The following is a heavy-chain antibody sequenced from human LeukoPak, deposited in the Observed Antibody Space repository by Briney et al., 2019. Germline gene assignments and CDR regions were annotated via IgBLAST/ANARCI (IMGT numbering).Heavy chain of an antibody. CDR2: INPNSGGT. CDR3: ARAPGGIAVAGQTTYYYYGMDV. D-gene: IGHD6-19*01. V-gene: IGHV1-2*02. J-gene: IGHJ6*02. Sequence: ASVKVSCKASGYTFTGYYMHWVRQAPGQGLEWMGWINPNSGGTNYAQKFQGRVTMTRDTSISTAYMELSRLRSDDTAVHYCARAPGGIAVAGQTTYYYYGMDVWGQGTTVTVFS. CDR1: GYTFTGYY.